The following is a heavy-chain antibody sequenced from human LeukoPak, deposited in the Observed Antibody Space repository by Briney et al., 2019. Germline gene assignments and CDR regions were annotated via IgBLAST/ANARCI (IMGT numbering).Heavy chain of an antibody. CDR3: ARDPGTGFSYVIDY. Sequence: PGGSLRLSCAASAFTFSSYSMNWVRQAPGKGLEWVSSISSSSSYIYYADSVKGRFTISRDNAKNSPYLQMNSLRAEDTAVYYCARDPGTGFSYVIDYWGQGSLVTVSS. CDR2: ISSSSSYI. D-gene: IGHD2-2*01. CDR1: AFTFSSYS. V-gene: IGHV3-21*01. J-gene: IGHJ4*02.